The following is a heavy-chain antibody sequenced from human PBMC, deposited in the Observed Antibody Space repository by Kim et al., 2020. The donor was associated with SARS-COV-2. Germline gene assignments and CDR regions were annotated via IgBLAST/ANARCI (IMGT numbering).Heavy chain of an antibody. D-gene: IGHD6-19*01. V-gene: IGHV4-34*01. CDR1: GGSFSGYY. Sequence: SETLSLTCAVYGGSFSGYYCSWIRQPPGKGLEWIGEINHSGSTNYNPSLKSRVTISVDTSKNQFSLKLSSVTAADTAVYYCARGILAVAGYFDYWGQGTL. CDR2: INHSGST. CDR3: ARGILAVAGYFDY. J-gene: IGHJ4*02.